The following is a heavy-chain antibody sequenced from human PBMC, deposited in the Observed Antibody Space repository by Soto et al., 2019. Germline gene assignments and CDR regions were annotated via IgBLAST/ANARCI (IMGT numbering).Heavy chain of an antibody. D-gene: IGHD1-26*01. V-gene: IGHV4-34*12. CDR1: GGSFSAYY. J-gene: IGHJ6*02. Sequence: SETLSLTCAVYGGSFSAYYWSWVRQPPGKGLEWIGEIIHSESTKYNPSLKSRVTISVDTSKNQFSLKLSSVTAADTAVYYCARQRPTDGRWEFANYYGMDVWGQGTPVAVSS. CDR3: ARQRPTDGRWEFANYYGMDV. CDR2: IIHSEST.